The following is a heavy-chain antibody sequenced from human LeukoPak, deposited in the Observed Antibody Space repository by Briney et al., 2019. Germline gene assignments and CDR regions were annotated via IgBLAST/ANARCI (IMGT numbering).Heavy chain of an antibody. D-gene: IGHD3-9*01. CDR2: IYSSGST. CDR1: GASINSGSNY. V-gene: IGHV4-39*07. Sequence: PLETLSLTCRVSGASINSGSNYWGWIRQPPGKTLEWIGSIYSSGSTYYNPSLKSRVIIMIDTPKNHFSLTLSSVTAADTAVYYCARSAGYGLVGIWGQGTMVTVSS. J-gene: IGHJ3*02. CDR3: ARSAGYGLVGI.